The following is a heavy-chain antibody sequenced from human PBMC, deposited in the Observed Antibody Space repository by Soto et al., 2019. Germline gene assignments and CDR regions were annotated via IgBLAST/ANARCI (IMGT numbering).Heavy chain of an antibody. CDR2: ISAYNGNT. D-gene: IGHD2-2*01. Sequence: QVQLVQSGAEVKKPGASVKVSCKASGYTFTSYGISWVRQAPGQGLEWMGWISAYNGNTNYAQKLQGRVTMTTDTSTCIAYMELRSLRSDDTAVYYCARDRYCSSTSCYEGGDYYYYYMDVWGKGTTVTVSS. J-gene: IGHJ6*03. CDR3: ARDRYCSSTSCYEGGDYYYYYMDV. V-gene: IGHV1-18*01. CDR1: GYTFTSYG.